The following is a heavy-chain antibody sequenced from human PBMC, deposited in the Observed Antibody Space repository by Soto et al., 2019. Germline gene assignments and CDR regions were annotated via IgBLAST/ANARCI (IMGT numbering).Heavy chain of an antibody. V-gene: IGHV4-59*08. Sequence: QVQLQESGPGLVKPSETLSLTCTVSGGSISSYYWSWIRQPPGKGLEWIGYIYYSGSTNYNPSLKSRVTISVDTSKNQFSLKLSSVTAADTAVYYCATLGIAAAGTFSWFDPWGRGTLVTVSS. CDR1: GGSISSYY. CDR3: ATLGIAAAGTFSWFDP. J-gene: IGHJ5*02. D-gene: IGHD6-13*01. CDR2: IYYSGST.